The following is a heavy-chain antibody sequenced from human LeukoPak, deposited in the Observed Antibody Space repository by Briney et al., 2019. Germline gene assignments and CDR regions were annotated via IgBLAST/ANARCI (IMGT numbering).Heavy chain of an antibody. CDR2: IIPIFGTA. D-gene: IGHD3-3*01. V-gene: IGHV1-69*13. Sequence: SVKVSCKASGGTFSSYAISWVRPAPGQGLEWMGGIIPIFGTANYAQKFQGRVTITADESTSTAYMELSSLRSEDTAVYYCARTTPNNYDFWSGYYPYYYYGMDVWGQGTTVTVSS. CDR3: ARTTPNNYDFWSGYYPYYYYGMDV. CDR1: GGTFSSYA. J-gene: IGHJ6*02.